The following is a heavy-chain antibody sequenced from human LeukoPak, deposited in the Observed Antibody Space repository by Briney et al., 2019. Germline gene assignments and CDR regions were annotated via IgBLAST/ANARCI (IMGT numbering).Heavy chain of an antibody. V-gene: IGHV3-74*01. Sequence: GGSLRLACAASGFTFNSYYMNWVRQAPGKGLGWVSRIKRDGSDTIYADSVKGRFTISRDNAKNTLFLQVNSLRAEDTAVYYCAREDFGVDFWGQGTPATVSS. D-gene: IGHD3-10*01. CDR1: GFTFNSYY. CDR3: AREDFGVDF. CDR2: IKRDGSDT. J-gene: IGHJ4*02.